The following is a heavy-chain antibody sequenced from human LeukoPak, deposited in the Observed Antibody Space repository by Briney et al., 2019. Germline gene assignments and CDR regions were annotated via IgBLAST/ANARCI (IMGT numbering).Heavy chain of an antibody. D-gene: IGHD6-19*01. CDR2: ISGSGGST. J-gene: IGHJ6*03. Sequence: GGSLRLSCVGSGFTFRSYALSWVRQAPGKGLEWVSAISGSGGSTYYADSVKGRFTISRDNSKNTLYLQMNSLRAEDTAVYYCASSSGYYYYYYMDVWGKGTTVTVSS. CDR3: ASSSGYYYYYYMDV. V-gene: IGHV3-23*01. CDR1: GFTFRSYA.